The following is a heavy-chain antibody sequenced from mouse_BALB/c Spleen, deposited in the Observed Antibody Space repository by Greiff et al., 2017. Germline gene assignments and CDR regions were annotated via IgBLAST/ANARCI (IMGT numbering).Heavy chain of an antibody. CDR3: AREGYYGYFDV. Sequence: QVQLKQPGAELVMPGASVTMSCKASGYTFTDYWMHWVKQRPGQGLEWIGAIDTSDSYTSYNQKFKGKATLTVDESSSTAYMQLSSLTSEDSAVYYCAREGYYGYFDVWGAGTTVTVSS. D-gene: IGHD2-2*01. CDR1: GYTFTDYW. V-gene: IGHV1-69*01. J-gene: IGHJ1*01. CDR2: IDTSDSYT.